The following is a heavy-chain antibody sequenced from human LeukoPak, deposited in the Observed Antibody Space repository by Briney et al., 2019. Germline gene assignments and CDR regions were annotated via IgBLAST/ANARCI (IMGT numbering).Heavy chain of an antibody. Sequence: PSETLSLTCAAYGGSFSGYYWSWIRQPPGKGLEWIGEINHSGSTNYNPSLKSRVTVSVDTSKNQFSLKLSSVTAADTAVYYCARGDGLHYYYYGMDVWGKGTTVTVSS. V-gene: IGHV4-34*01. J-gene: IGHJ6*04. CDR3: ARGDGLHYYYYGMDV. CDR2: INHSGST. CDR1: GGSFSGYY. D-gene: IGHD3/OR15-3a*01.